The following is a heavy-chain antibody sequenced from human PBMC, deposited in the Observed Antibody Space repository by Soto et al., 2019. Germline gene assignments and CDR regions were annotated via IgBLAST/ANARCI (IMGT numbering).Heavy chain of an antibody. CDR3: AKEDDAWTNGHFDI. CDR2: ISGRGGSA. CDR1: GFRFNNYD. D-gene: IGHD2-8*01. V-gene: IGHV3-23*01. J-gene: IGHJ3*02. Sequence: EVQLLESGGGLVQPGGSLRLSCAASGFRFNNYDMSWVRQAPGKGLEWVSGISGRGGSAYYADSVKGRFTISRDNSKNTLYVQMNSLRAEDTAIYYCAKEDDAWTNGHFDIWGQGTMVTVSS.